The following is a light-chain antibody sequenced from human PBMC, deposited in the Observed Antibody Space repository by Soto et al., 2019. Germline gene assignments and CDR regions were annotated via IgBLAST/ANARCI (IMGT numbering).Light chain of an antibody. CDR1: QGISSY. Sequence: AIRMTQSPSSFSASTGDRVTITCRASQGISSYLAWYQQKPGKAPKLLIYAASTFQSGVPSRFIGSGSATDFTLTISCLQSEDFATYYCQQYYSYPMYTFGQGTKLEIK. J-gene: IGKJ2*01. CDR2: AAS. V-gene: IGKV1-8*01. CDR3: QQYYSYPMYT.